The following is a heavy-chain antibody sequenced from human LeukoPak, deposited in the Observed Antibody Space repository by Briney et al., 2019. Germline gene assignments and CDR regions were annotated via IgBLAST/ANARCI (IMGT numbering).Heavy chain of an antibody. J-gene: IGHJ4*02. CDR1: GFTFSSYS. CDR2: ISSSSDTI. Sequence: PGGYLRLSCAASGFTFSSYSMNWGRQAPGKGLEWVSYISSSSDTIYYADYVKGRFTISRENAKNSLYMQMYSQRAEDTAVYYCARGKAALNDWGQGTLVTVSS. V-gene: IGHV3-48*01. CDR3: ARGKAALND. D-gene: IGHD6-25*01.